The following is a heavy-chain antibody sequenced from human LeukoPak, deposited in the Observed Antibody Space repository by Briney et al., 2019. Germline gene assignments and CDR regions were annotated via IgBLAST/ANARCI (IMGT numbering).Heavy chain of an antibody. Sequence: ASVRVSCKASGYTFTSYDVNWVRQAPGQGLEWMGWMSPNSGNTGYAQKFQGRVTMTRSASISTAYMELSSLRSEDTAVYYCARVAYYGMDVWGQGTTVTVSS. J-gene: IGHJ6*02. CDR3: ARVAYYGMDV. CDR2: MSPNSGNT. V-gene: IGHV1-8*01. CDR1: GYTFTSYD.